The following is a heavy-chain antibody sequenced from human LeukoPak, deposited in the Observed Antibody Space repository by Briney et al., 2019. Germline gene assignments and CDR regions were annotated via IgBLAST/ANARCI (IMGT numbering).Heavy chain of an antibody. D-gene: IGHD3-22*01. Sequence: SETLSLTCTVSGRSISSYYWSWIRQPPGKGLEWIGYIYTSGSTNYNPSLKRRVTISVDTSKNQFSLKLSSVTAADTAVYYCARAGSVGGYSVYYYYMDVWGKGTTVTVSS. CDR2: IYTSGST. J-gene: IGHJ6*03. CDR3: ARAGSVGGYSVYYYYMDV. V-gene: IGHV4-4*09. CDR1: GRSISSYY.